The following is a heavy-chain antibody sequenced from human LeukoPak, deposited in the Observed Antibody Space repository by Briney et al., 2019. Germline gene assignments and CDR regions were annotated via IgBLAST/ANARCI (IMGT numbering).Heavy chain of an antibody. J-gene: IGHJ2*01. Sequence: GGSLRLSCAASGFTFTIFGLNWVRQAPGKGLEWVAVISYDGSNKYYADSVKGRFTISRDNSKNTLYLQMNSLRAEDTAVYYCARVSGYYFAHWYFDLWGRGTLVTVSS. V-gene: IGHV3-30*03. CDR1: GFTFTIFG. CDR3: ARVSGYYFAHWYFDL. CDR2: ISYDGSNK. D-gene: IGHD3-22*01.